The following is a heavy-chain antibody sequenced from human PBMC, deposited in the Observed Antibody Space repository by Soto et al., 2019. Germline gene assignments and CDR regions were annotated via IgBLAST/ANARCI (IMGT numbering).Heavy chain of an antibody. CDR3: ARIDKMYYDFWSGYYPYYYYGMGV. J-gene: IGHJ6*02. D-gene: IGHD3-3*01. CDR2: MNPNSGNT. Sequence: ASVKVSCKASGYTFTSYDIKWVRQATGQGLELMGWMNPNSGNTGYAQKFQGRVTMTRNTSISTAYMELSSLRSEDTAVYYCARIDKMYYDFWSGYYPYYYYGMGVWGQGTTVTVYS. CDR1: GYTFTSYD. V-gene: IGHV1-8*01.